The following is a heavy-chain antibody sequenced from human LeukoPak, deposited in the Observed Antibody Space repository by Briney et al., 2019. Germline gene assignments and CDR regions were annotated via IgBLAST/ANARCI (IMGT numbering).Heavy chain of an antibody. Sequence: GGSLRLSCAASGFTFSSYAMSWVRQAPGKGLEWVSAISGSGGDTYYADSVKGRFTISRDNSKNTLYLQMNSLRAVDTALYYCATSSGWYPKYFDYWGQGTLVTVSS. V-gene: IGHV3-23*01. D-gene: IGHD6-19*01. CDR3: ATSSGWYPKYFDY. CDR1: GFTFSSYA. J-gene: IGHJ4*02. CDR2: ISGSGGDT.